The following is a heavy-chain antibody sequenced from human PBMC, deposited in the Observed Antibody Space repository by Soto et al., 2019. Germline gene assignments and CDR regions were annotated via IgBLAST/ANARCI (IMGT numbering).Heavy chain of an antibody. CDR1: GGSISSYY. CDR3: ARDPGCYDFWSGLGMYYYYMDV. Sequence: SETLSLTCTVSGGSISSYYWSWIRQPPGKGLEWIGYIYYSGSTNYNPSLKSRVTISVYTSKNQFSLKLSSVTAADTAVYYCARDPGCYDFWSGLGMYYYYMDVWGKGTTVTVAS. V-gene: IGHV4-59*01. J-gene: IGHJ6*03. D-gene: IGHD3-3*01. CDR2: IYYSGST.